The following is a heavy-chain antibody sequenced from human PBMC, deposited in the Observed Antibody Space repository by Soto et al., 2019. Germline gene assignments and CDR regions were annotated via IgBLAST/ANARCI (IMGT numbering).Heavy chain of an antibody. CDR1: SAPITKYY. D-gene: IGHD2-2*01. V-gene: IGHV4-4*08. J-gene: IGHJ4*02. CDR3: ARINHCSTTSCFGYYFDY. Sequence: PSETLSLTCTVSSAPITKYYWGWVRQAPGRGLEWIGFTHHSGYISYSPSLKSRVTMSVDTSKNQFSLKLCSVTAADTAVYYCARINHCSTTSCFGYYFDYWGQGTLVTVSS. CDR2: THHSGYI.